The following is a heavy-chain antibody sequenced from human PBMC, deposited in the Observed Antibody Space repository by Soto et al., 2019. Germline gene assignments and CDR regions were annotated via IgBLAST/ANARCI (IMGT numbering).Heavy chain of an antibody. J-gene: IGHJ2*01. CDR3: FFQAGDGIRYTVPVSAFLLTRSTDL. V-gene: IGHV3-66*01. Sequence: GKGLEWVSLIYSGGSTYYGDSVKGRFTISRDNSKNPRYLQMNSLRAEDMAVYYCFFQAGDGIRYTVPVSAFLLTRSTDL. CDR2: IYSGGST. D-gene: IGHD3-9*01.